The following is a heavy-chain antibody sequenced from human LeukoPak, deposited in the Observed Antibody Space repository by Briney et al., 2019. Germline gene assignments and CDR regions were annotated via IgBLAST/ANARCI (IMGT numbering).Heavy chain of an antibody. V-gene: IGHV3-66*02. CDR2: IYSGGST. CDR3: ARDERPLLWFGELFD. D-gene: IGHD3-10*01. J-gene: IGHJ4*02. Sequence: GGSLRLSCAASGFTVSSNYMSWVRQAPGKGLEWVSVIYSGGSTYYADSVKGRFTISRDNSKNTRYLEMNSLRAEDTAVYYCARDERPLLWFGELFDWGQGTLVTVSS. CDR1: GFTVSSNY.